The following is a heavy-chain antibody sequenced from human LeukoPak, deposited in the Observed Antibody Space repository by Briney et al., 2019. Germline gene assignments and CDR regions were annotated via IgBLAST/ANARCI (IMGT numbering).Heavy chain of an antibody. CDR1: GFTFDDYA. CDR3: GKIIRLLRALDY. V-gene: IGHV3-9*01. CDR2: ISWNSGSI. Sequence: GGTLSLSCAASGFTFDDYAMHWVRQAPGKGLERVSGISWNSGSIGYADSVKGRFTISRANSKNMSHLQMHSLRAEDTAVYYWGKIIRLLRALDYWGQGTLVTVSS. J-gene: IGHJ4*02. D-gene: IGHD3-3*01.